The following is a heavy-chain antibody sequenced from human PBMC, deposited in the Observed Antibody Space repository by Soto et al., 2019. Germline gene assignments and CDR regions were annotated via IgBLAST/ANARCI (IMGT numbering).Heavy chain of an antibody. CDR2: INPNSGGT. CDR3: ARSRDLSAASPFDY. CDR1: GYTFTGYY. D-gene: IGHD2-2*01. J-gene: IGHJ4*02. Sequence: ASVKVSCKASGYTFTGYYMHWVRQAPGQGLEWMGWINPNSGGTNYAQKFQGWVTMTRDTSINTAYMELSRLRSDDTAVYYCARSRDLSAASPFDYWGQGTLVTVSS. V-gene: IGHV1-2*04.